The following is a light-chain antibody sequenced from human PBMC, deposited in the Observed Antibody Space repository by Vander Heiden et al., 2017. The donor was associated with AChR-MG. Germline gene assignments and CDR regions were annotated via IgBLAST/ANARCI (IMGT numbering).Light chain of an antibody. V-gene: IGLV1-40*01. Sequence: ALTQPPSASGAPGQRVTISCTGSSSNLGANYVVHWYQQRPGTAPKLLIFGNNNRPSGVTDRFSGSRSGTSASLAITGLRAEDEADYYCQSYDSSLSVVFGGGTKLTVL. J-gene: IGLJ3*02. CDR3: QSYDSSLSVV. CDR1: SSNLGANYV. CDR2: GNN.